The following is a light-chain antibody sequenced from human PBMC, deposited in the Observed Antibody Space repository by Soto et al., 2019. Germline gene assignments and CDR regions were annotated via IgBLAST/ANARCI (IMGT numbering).Light chain of an antibody. Sequence: QSAPTQPASVSGSPGQSITISCTGTSSDIGDNKFVSWYQQYPGRAPKVIIYEVSNRPSEVSVRFSGSKSGNTASLTVSGLRAEDEADYYCIAYTNTGARVFGTGTKVTVL. CDR2: EVS. CDR1: SSDIGDNKF. V-gene: IGLV2-14*01. CDR3: IAYTNTGARV. J-gene: IGLJ1*01.